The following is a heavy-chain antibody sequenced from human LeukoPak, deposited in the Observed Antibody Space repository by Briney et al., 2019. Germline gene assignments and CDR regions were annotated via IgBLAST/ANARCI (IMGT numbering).Heavy chain of an antibody. D-gene: IGHD4-17*01. CDR2: IYYSGST. J-gene: IGHJ4*02. CDR1: GGSISSSSYY. CDR3: ALTTVTLGFDY. V-gene: IGHV4-39*01. Sequence: KPSETLSLTCTVSGGSISSSSYYWGWIRQPPGKGLEWIGSIYYSGSTYYNPSLKSRVTISVDTSKNQFSLKLSSVTAADTAVYYCALTTVTLGFDYWGQGTLVTVSS.